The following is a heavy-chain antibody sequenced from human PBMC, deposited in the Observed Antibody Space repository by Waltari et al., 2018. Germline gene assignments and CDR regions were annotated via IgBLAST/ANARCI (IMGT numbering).Heavy chain of an antibody. D-gene: IGHD3-16*02. V-gene: IGHV4-59*01. CDR3: ARVGSYPAYYYYYGMDV. CDR1: GGSISSYY. J-gene: IGHJ6*02. CDR2: IYYSGST. Sequence: QVQLQESGPGLVKPSETLSLTCTVSGGSISSYYWSWIRQPQGKGLEWIGYIYYSGSTNYNPSLKSRVTISVDTSKNQFSLKLSSVTAADTAVYYCARVGSYPAYYYYYGMDVWDQGTTVTVSS.